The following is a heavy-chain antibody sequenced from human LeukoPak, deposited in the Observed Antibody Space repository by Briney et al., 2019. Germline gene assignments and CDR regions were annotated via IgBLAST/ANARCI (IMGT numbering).Heavy chain of an antibody. CDR1: GGSISNYY. D-gene: IGHD1-26*01. V-gene: IGHV4-59*12. Sequence: SETLSLTCTVSGGSISNYYWSWIRQPPGKGLEWIGYIYYSGSTTYNPSLKSRVTISVDTSKNQFLLKLRSVTAADTAVYYCARGSFYLKGDWGQGTLVTVSS. J-gene: IGHJ4*02. CDR3: ARGSFYLKGD. CDR2: IYYSGST.